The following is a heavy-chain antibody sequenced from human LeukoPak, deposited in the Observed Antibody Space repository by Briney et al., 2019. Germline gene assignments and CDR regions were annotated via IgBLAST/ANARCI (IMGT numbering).Heavy chain of an antibody. CDR1: GYTFTTYG. CDR2: ISAYKGNT. CDR3: ARQHSSGYYSPHYYYGMDV. D-gene: IGHD3-22*01. V-gene: IGHV1-18*01. J-gene: IGHJ6*02. Sequence: GASVNVSCKSSGYTFTTYGIGWVRQAPGQGLEWMGWISAYKGNTNYAQKVQGRVTLTTDTSTGTAYMEMRSLRSDDTAVYYCARQHSSGYYSPHYYYGMDVWGQGTTVTVSS.